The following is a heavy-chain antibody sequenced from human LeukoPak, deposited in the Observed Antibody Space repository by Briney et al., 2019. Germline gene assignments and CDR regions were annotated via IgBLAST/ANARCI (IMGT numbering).Heavy chain of an antibody. J-gene: IGHJ4*02. D-gene: IGHD2/OR15-2a*01. CDR1: GGSFSGYY. Sequence: PSETLSLTCAVYGGSFSGYYWSWIRQPPGKGLEWIGEINHSGSTNYNPSLKSRVTISVDTSKNQFSLKLSSVTAADTAVYYCARGGVGLSFDYWGQGTLVTVSS. CDR2: INHSGST. CDR3: ARGGVGLSFDY. V-gene: IGHV4-34*01.